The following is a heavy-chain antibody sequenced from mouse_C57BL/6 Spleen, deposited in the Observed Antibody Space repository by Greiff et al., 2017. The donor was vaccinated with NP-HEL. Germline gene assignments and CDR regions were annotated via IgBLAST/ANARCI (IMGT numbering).Heavy chain of an antibody. Sequence: DVKLVESGPELVKPGTSVKMSCKASGYTFTDYNMHWVKQSHGKSLEWIGYINPNNGGTSYNQKFKGKATLTVNKSSSTAYMELRSLTSEDSAVYYCARTERGNWAYAYWGQGTLVTVSA. J-gene: IGHJ3*01. V-gene: IGHV1-22*01. CDR3: ARTERGNWAYAY. CDR1: GYTFTDYN. CDR2: INPNNGGT. D-gene: IGHD4-1*01.